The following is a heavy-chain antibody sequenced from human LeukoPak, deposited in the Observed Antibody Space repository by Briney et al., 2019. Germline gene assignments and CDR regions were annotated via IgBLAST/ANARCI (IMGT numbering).Heavy chain of an antibody. V-gene: IGHV4-59*01. CDR3: AREKGYCTNGVCYNWFDL. CDR1: GGSISSYY. J-gene: IGHJ5*02. Sequence: SETLSLTCTVSGGSISSYYWSWIRQPPGKGLEWIAYMSYSGSTNYTPSLKSRVTISVDTSKNQFSLRLTSVTAADTAVYYCAREKGYCTNGVCYNWFDLWGQGTLVTVSS. D-gene: IGHD2-8*01. CDR2: MSYSGST.